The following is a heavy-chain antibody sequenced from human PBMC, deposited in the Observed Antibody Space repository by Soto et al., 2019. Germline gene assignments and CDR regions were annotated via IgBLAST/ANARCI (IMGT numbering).Heavy chain of an antibody. J-gene: IGHJ4*02. Sequence: QVQLQQWGAGLLKPSETLSLTCAVYGGSFSGYYWSWIRQPPGKGLEWIGEINHSGSTNYNPSLKSRVTISVDTSKNQFSLKLSSVTAADTAVYDCARGAGTVSLNYWGQGTLVTVSS. V-gene: IGHV4-34*01. CDR3: ARGAGTVSLNY. CDR2: INHSGST. CDR1: GGSFSGYY. D-gene: IGHD1-1*01.